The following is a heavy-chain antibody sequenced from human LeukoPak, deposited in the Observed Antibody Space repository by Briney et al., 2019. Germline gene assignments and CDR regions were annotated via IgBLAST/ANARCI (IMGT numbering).Heavy chain of an antibody. V-gene: IGHV3-33*06. CDR2: IWYDDTNK. CDR1: GFTFSDYG. J-gene: IGHJ4*02. D-gene: IGHD6-19*01. Sequence: GGSLRLSCTASGFTFSDYGMHWVRQPPGKGLEWVAIIWYDDTNKNYADSVKGRFTISRDNSKNTLYLQMISLRAEDTAVYYCTKDAPDSGGWFFFDSWGQGTLVTVSS. CDR3: TKDAPDSGGWFFFDS.